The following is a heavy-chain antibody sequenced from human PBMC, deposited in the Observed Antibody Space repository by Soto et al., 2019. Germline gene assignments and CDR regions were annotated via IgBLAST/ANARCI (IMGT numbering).Heavy chain of an antibody. CDR1: GFTFRNSA. D-gene: IGHD2-8*01. J-gene: IGHJ4*02. CDR2: IGGGGATT. Sequence: EVQLLEYGGGLVQPGGSLRLSCAASGFTFRNSAMNWVRQVPGKGLEWVSAIGGGGATTFYADSLQGRFTVSRDNSKYTLYLQMNSLRAEDRGVYYCVFLSCVYYFFEHWGQGALVIVAS. V-gene: IGHV3-23*01. CDR3: VFLSCVYYFFEH.